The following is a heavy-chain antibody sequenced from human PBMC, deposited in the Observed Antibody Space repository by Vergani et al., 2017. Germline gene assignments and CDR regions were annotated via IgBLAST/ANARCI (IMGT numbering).Heavy chain of an antibody. Sequence: QVQLVESGGGVVQPGRSLRLSCVASGFSVSNSGMHWVRQTPGKGLEWVAFIQYDGSDIFYADFVEGRFTISRDNSKNTLFLQMNSLRPEDTAVYYCARDTVTGSRYFDYWGQGTLVTVSS. J-gene: IGHJ4*02. D-gene: IGHD6-19*01. CDR2: IQYDGSDI. CDR1: GFSVSNSG. V-gene: IGHV3-30*02. CDR3: ARDTVTGSRYFDY.